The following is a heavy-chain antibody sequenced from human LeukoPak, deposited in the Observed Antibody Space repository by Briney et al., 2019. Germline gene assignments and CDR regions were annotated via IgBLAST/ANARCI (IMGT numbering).Heavy chain of an antibody. J-gene: IGHJ5*02. CDR1: GFTVSSNY. V-gene: IGHV4-34*01. Sequence: PGGSLRLSCAASGFTVSSNYMSWVRQPPGKGLEWSGEINHSGSTNYNPSLKSRVTISVDTSKNQFSLKLSSVTAADTAVYYCARVGRGDYCSSTSCSNWFDPWGQGTLVTVSS. CDR3: ARVGRGDYCSSTSCSNWFDP. CDR2: INHSGST. D-gene: IGHD2-2*01.